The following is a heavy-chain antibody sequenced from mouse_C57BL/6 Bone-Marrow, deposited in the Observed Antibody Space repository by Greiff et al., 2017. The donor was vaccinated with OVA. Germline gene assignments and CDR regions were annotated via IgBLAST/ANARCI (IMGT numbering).Heavy chain of an antibody. Sequence: VKLVESGAELARPGASVKLSCKASGYTFTSYGISWVKQRTGQGLEWIGEIYPRSGNTYYNEKFKGKATLTADKSSSTAYMELRSLTSEDSAVYFCARYCDYPLDYWGQGTTLTVSS. D-gene: IGHD2-4*01. CDR3: ARYCDYPLDY. J-gene: IGHJ2*01. CDR2: IYPRSGNT. CDR1: GYTFTSYG. V-gene: IGHV1-81*01.